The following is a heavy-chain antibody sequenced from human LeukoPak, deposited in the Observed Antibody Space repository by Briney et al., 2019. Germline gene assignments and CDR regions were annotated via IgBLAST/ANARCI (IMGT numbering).Heavy chain of an antibody. J-gene: IGHJ4*02. V-gene: IGHV1-69*05. D-gene: IGHD3-22*01. Sequence: GASVKVSCKASGGTFSSYAISWVRQAPGQGLEWMGGIIPIFGTANYAQKFQGRVTITTDESTSTAYMELSSLRSEDTAVYYCARDPVMAGGYPALRYFDYWGQGTLVTVSS. CDR1: GGTFSSYA. CDR2: IIPIFGTA. CDR3: ARDPVMAGGYPALRYFDY.